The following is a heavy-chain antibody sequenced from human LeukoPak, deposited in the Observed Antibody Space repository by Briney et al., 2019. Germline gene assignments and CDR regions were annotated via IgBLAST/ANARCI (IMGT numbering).Heavy chain of an antibody. CDR3: ARDGNVNWFDP. V-gene: IGHV4-39*07. D-gene: IGHD4-23*01. Sequence: SETLSLTCTVSGGSISSSSYYWGWIRQPPGKGLEWIGSIYYSGSTYYNPSLKSRVTISVDTSKNQFSLKLSSVTAADTAVYYCARDGNVNWFDPWGQGTLVTVYS. CDR1: GGSISSSSYY. CDR2: IYYSGST. J-gene: IGHJ5*02.